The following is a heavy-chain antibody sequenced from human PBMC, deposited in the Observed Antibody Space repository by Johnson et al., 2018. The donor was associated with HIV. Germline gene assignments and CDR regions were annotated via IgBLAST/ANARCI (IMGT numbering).Heavy chain of an antibody. CDR1: GFTFSHYA. Sequence: QVQLVESGGGVVQPGTSLRLSCAASGFTFSHYAMHWVRQAPGKGLEWVAFISYEASNKHFPDSVKGRFTISRDNSKNTLYLQMNSLRSEDTAVYYCAKEYCSGGSCYLGPSGDAFDIWGQGTMVTVSS. CDR2: ISYEASNK. J-gene: IGHJ3*02. D-gene: IGHD2-15*01. V-gene: IGHV3-30*04. CDR3: AKEYCSGGSCYLGPSGDAFDI.